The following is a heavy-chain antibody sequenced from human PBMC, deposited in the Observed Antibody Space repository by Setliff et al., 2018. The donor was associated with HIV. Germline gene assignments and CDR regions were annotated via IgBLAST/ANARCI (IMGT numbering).Heavy chain of an antibody. CDR2: MNPSSANT. V-gene: IGHV1-8*02. J-gene: IGHJ6*02. CDR1: AYSFINYD. D-gene: IGHD3-3*01. CDR3: TRGPWGYDFWNGPSPMEV. Sequence: ASVKVSCKASAYSFINYDINWVRQATGQGLEWMGWMNPSSANTGYAQKFQGRVTMTRNTSINTAYMALSSLRYEDTAVYYCTRGPWGYDFWNGPSPMEVWGQGTTVTVSS.